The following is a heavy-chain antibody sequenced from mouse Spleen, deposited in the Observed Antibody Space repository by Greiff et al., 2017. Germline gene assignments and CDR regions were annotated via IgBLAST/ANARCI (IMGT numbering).Heavy chain of an antibody. J-gene: IGHJ4*01. CDR3: AKNKNYRYDVDYYAMDY. V-gene: IGHV2-5*01. D-gene: IGHD2-14*01. Sequence: VQLVESGPGLVQPSQSLSITCTVSGFSLTSYGVHWVRQSPGKGLEWLGVIWRGGSTDYNAAFMSRLSITKDNSKSQVFFKMNSLQADDTAIYYCAKNKNYRYDVDYYAMDYWGQGTSVTVSS. CDR1: GFSLTSYG. CDR2: IWRGGST.